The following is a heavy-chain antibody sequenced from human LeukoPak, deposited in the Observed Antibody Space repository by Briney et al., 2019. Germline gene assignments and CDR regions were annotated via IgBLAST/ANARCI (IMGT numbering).Heavy chain of an antibody. J-gene: IGHJ4*02. CDR1: GFTFSSYA. CDR3: AKDRLWFGEFNFDY. CDR2: ISYAGSNK. V-gene: IGHV3-30*04. D-gene: IGHD3-10*01. Sequence: GGSLRLSCAASGFTFSSYAMRWVRQAPGKGLEWVAVISYAGSNKYYADSVKGRFTISRDNSKNTLYLQMNSLRAEDTAVYYCAKDRLWFGEFNFDYWGQGTLVTVSS.